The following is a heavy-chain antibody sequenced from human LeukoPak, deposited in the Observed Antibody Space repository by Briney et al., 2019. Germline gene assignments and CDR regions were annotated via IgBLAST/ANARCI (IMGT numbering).Heavy chain of an antibody. D-gene: IGHD5-12*01. CDR1: GGSFSGYY. V-gene: IGHV4-34*01. J-gene: IGHJ6*03. CDR3: ARTTEGYAGGPGYSYYYYMDV. Sequence: SETLSLTCAVYGGSFSGYYWSWIRQPPGKGLEWIGEIYHSGSTNYNPSLKSRVTISVDKSKNQFSLKLRSVTAADTAVYYCARTTEGYAGGPGYSYYYYMDVWGKGTTVTISS. CDR2: IYHSGST.